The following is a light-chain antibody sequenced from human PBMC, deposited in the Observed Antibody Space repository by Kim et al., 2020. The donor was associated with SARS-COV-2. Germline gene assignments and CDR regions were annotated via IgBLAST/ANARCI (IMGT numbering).Light chain of an antibody. CDR2: GAS. V-gene: IGKV3-20*01. CDR3: QQYGRSLYS. J-gene: IGKJ2*03. CDR1: QSVASSY. Sequence: EIVLTQSPDTLSLSPGERATLSCRASQSVASSYLAWYQHKPGLAPRLLIYGASNRATGIPDRFSGSGSGTDFTLTISRLEPEDSAVYYCQQYGRSLYSFGQGNKLEI.